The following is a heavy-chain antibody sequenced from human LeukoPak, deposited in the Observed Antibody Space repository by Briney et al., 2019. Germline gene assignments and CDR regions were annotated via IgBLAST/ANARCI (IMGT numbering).Heavy chain of an antibody. D-gene: IGHD2-2*01. CDR1: GGSFSGYY. V-gene: IGHV4-34*01. CDR2: INHSGST. J-gene: IGHJ4*02. Sequence: PSETLSLTCAVYGGSFSGYYWSWIRQPPGKGLEWIGEINHSGSTNYHPSLKSRVTISVDTSKNQFSLKLSSVTAADTAVYYCARGTGVVPAASLDYWGQGTLVTVSS. CDR3: ARGTGVVPAASLDY.